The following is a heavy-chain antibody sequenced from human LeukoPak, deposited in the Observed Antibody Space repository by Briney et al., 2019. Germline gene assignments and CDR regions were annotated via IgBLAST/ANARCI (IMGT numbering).Heavy chain of an antibody. V-gene: IGHV4-59*12. CDR1: GGSISSYY. D-gene: IGHD2-15*01. Sequence: PSETLSLTCTVSGGSISSYYWSWIRQPPGKGLEWIGYIYYSGSTNYNPSLKSRVTISVDRSKNQFSLKLSSVTAADTAVYYCARGAPPASGYCSGGSCAFDPWGQGTLVTVSS. CDR2: IYYSGST. J-gene: IGHJ5*02. CDR3: ARGAPPASGYCSGGSCAFDP.